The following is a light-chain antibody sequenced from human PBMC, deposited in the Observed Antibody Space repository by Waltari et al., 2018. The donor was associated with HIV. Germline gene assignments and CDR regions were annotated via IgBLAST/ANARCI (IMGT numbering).Light chain of an antibody. V-gene: IGLV2-14*01. J-gene: IGLJ1*01. CDR1: SSDVGGYNY. Sequence: QSALTQPASVSGSPGQSITISCTGTSSDVGGYNYVSWYQQHPGKAPKLLIYEVSIRPSWVSNRCSGSKAGNTASLTSSGLQAEDEADYYCNSYTSSTTRVFGTGTKVTVL. CDR3: NSYTSSTTRV. CDR2: EVS.